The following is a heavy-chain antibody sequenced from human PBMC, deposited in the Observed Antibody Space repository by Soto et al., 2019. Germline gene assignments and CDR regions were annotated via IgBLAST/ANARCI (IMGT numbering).Heavy chain of an antibody. Sequence: ETLSLTCTVSGGSISSDYWSWIRQPPGKGLEWIGYMYNTGSTIYNPSLKSRVTISVDTSKNQFSLKLNSVTAADTAVYYCARDLWGYCGADCYPLDVWGQGTTVTVSS. CDR3: ARDLWGYCGADCYPLDV. CDR1: GGSISSDY. CDR2: MYNTGST. V-gene: IGHV4-59*01. D-gene: IGHD2-21*02. J-gene: IGHJ6*02.